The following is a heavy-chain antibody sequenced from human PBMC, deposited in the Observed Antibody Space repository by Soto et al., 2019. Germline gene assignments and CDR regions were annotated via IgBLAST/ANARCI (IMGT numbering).Heavy chain of an antibody. D-gene: IGHD3-10*01. Sequence: QVQLVESGGGVVQPGRSLRLSCAASGFTFSSYGMHWVRQAPGKGLEWVAVISYDGSNKYYADSVKGRFTISRDNSKNTLYLQMNCLRAEDTAVYYCAKKRDYYPDYWGQGTLVTVSS. J-gene: IGHJ4*02. V-gene: IGHV3-30*18. CDR3: AKKRDYYPDY. CDR2: ISYDGSNK. CDR1: GFTFSSYG.